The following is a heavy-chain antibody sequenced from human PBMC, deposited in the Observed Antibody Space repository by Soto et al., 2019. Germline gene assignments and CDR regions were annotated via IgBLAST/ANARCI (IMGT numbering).Heavy chain of an antibody. CDR3: VKEEGGHDDFDS. D-gene: IGHD2-15*01. CDR2: ISDSGSRT. CDR1: GFTFTSYV. J-gene: IGHJ3*02. V-gene: IGHV3-23*01. Sequence: PEWSVRLSFAASGFTFTSYVMNWVRQAPGKGLEWVSGISDSGSRTNYADSVKGRFTISRDNSKNTVYLDMKSLRAEDTALYYVVKEEGGHDDFDSWGHGTIVTV.